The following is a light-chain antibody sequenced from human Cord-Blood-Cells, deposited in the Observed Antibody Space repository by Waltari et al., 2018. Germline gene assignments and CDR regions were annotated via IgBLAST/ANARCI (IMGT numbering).Light chain of an antibody. J-gene: IGKJ3*01. CDR3: QQYDNLFT. V-gene: IGKV1-33*01. CDR2: DAS. CDR1: QDISNY. Sequence: MTQSPSSLSASVGDRVTITCQASQDISNYLNWYQQKPGKAPKLLIYDASNLETGDPSRFSGSGSGTDFTFTISSLQPEDIATYYCQQYDNLFTFGPGTKVDIK.